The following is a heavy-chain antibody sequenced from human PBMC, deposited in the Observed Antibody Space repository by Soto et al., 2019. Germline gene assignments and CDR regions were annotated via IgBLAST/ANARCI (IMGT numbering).Heavy chain of an antibody. J-gene: IGHJ6*02. CDR2: IYYSGST. V-gene: IGHV4-59*01. D-gene: IGHD3-3*01. CDR1: GGSISSYY. CDR3: ARITSGVGFLEWVYGMDV. Sequence: PSETLSLTCTVSGGSISSYYWSWIRQPPGKGLEWIGYIYYSGSTNYNPSLKSRVTISVDTSKNQFSLKLSSVTAADTAVYYCARITSGVGFLEWVYGMDVWGQGTTVTVSS.